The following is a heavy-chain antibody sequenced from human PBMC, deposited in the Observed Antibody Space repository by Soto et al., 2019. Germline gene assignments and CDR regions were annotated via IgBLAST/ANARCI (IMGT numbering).Heavy chain of an antibody. J-gene: IGHJ4*02. CDR2: IYYSGST. Sequence: QVQLQESGPGLVKPSQTLSLTCTVSGGSISSGGYYWSWIRQHPGKGLEWIGYIYYSGSTYYNPCLKSRVTIAVDTSKNQFSLKLSSVTAADTAVYYCARSPEATVTAFDYWGQGTLVTVSS. D-gene: IGHD4-17*01. V-gene: IGHV4-31*03. CDR3: ARSPEATVTAFDY. CDR1: GGSISSGGYY.